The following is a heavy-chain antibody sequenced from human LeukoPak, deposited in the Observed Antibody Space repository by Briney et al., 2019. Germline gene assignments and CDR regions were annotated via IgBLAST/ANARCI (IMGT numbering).Heavy chain of an antibody. Sequence: ASVKVSCKASGYTFTTYDINWVRQATGQRLEWMGIIKPSGGDTHYAQKFQGRVFMTRDTSTSTVYMELSSLKSEDTAVYYCARVRDGYNDAYDIWGQGTMVTVSS. CDR2: IKPSGGDT. CDR1: GYTFTTYD. D-gene: IGHD5-24*01. V-gene: IGHV1-46*01. J-gene: IGHJ3*02. CDR3: ARVRDGYNDAYDI.